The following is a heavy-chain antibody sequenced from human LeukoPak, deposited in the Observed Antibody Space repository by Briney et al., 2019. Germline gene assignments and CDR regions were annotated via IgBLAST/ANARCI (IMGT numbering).Heavy chain of an antibody. CDR1: GGSISSDGYY. D-gene: IGHD3-10*01. Sequence: SQTLSLTCTVSGGSISSDGYYWSWIRQHPGKGLEWIGHIFYRGFTDYNPSLRSRLTISVDTSKNQFSLRLSSVTAADTAVYYCARDGNYYGSGDDYWGQGTLVTVSS. V-gene: IGHV4-31*03. CDR3: ARDGNYYGSGDDY. CDR2: IFYRGFT. J-gene: IGHJ4*02.